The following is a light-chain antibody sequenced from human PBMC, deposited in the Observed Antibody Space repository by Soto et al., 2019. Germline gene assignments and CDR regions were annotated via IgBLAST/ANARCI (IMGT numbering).Light chain of an antibody. CDR1: SIDVGGYNY. CDR3: SSYAGSNFVV. J-gene: IGLJ2*01. V-gene: IGLV2-8*01. CDR2: EVS. Sequence: QSVLTQPPSASGSPGQSVTISCTGTSIDVGGYNYVSWYQQHPGKAPKFMIYEVSKRPSGVPDRFSGSKSGNTASLTVSGLQAEDEADYYCSSYAGSNFVVFGGGTKLTVL.